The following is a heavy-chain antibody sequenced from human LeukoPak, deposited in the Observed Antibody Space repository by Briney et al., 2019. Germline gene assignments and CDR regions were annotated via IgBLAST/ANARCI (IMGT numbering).Heavy chain of an antibody. Sequence: GGSLRLSCAASGFAFSSNAMSWVRQAPGKGLEWVSAISGSGGGTYYADYVKGRFTISRDMSKNTLYLQMNSLRAEDTAVYYCAKPERGVAAPLYWGQGTLVTVSS. D-gene: IGHD6-19*01. J-gene: IGHJ4*02. CDR1: GFAFSSNA. CDR3: AKPERGVAAPLY. CDR2: ISGSGGGT. V-gene: IGHV3-23*01.